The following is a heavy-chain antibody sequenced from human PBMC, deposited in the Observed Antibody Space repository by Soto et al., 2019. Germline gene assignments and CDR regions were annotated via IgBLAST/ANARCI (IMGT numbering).Heavy chain of an antibody. CDR2: ISGSGSTI. V-gene: IGHV3-11*01. J-gene: IGHJ1*01. CDR3: ARDCSSSSCDGYFQH. D-gene: IGHD2-2*01. Sequence: QVQLVESGGGLVKPGGSLRLSCAASGFTFSDYYMSWLRQAPGKGLEWVSHISGSGSTIYFADSVKGRFTIPRDNAKTALYLQMNSLRAEDTAVYDCARDCSSSSCDGYFQHWGQGTRVTVSS. CDR1: GFTFSDYY.